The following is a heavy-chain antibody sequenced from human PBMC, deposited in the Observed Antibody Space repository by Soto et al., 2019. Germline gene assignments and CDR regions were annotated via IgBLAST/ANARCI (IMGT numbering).Heavy chain of an antibody. CDR1: GGSFSGYY. CDR3: ARGTELETAPTYYFDY. CDR2: INHSGST. J-gene: IGHJ4*02. Sequence: SETLSLTCAVYGGSFSGYYWSWIRQPPGKGLEWIGEINHSGSTNYNPSLKSRVTISVDTSKNQFSLKLSSVTAADTAVYYCARGTELETAPTYYFDYWGQGTLVTVSS. V-gene: IGHV4-34*01. D-gene: IGHD1-26*01.